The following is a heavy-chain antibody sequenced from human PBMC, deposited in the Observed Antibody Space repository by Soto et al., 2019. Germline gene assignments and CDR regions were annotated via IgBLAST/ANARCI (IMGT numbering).Heavy chain of an antibody. CDR3: ARGGGGDYVWFDP. CDR2: IIPIFGTA. Sequence: QVQLVQSGAEVKKPGSSVKVSCKASGGTFSSYAISWVRQAPGQGLEWMGGIIPIFGTANYAQKFQGRVKITADQSTGPAYMELGSLRSGDTAGYYWARGGGGDYVWFDPWGQGTLVTVSS. D-gene: IGHD4-17*01. J-gene: IGHJ5*02. V-gene: IGHV1-69*12. CDR1: GGTFSSYA.